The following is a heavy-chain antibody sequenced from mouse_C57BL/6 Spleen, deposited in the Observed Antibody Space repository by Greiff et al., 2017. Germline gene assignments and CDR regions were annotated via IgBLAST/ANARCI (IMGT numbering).Heavy chain of an antibody. D-gene: IGHD2-3*01. CDR3: ARFPLDGYPMDY. CDR1: GYTFTSYG. CDR2: IYPRSGNT. J-gene: IGHJ4*01. Sequence: QVQLQQSGAELARPGASVKLSCKASGYTFTSYGISWVKQRTGQGLEWIGEIYPRSGNTYYNEKFKGKATLTADKSSSTAYLELRSLTSEDSAVYFCARFPLDGYPMDYWGQGTSVTVSS. V-gene: IGHV1-81*01.